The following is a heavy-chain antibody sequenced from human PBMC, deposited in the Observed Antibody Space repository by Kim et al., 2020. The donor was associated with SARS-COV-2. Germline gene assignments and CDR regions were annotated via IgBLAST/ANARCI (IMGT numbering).Heavy chain of an antibody. J-gene: IGHJ4*02. V-gene: IGHV3-7*01. Sequence: GGSLRLSCAASGFTFSSYWMTWVRQGLGKGLEWVCNIKQDGSEKYYMASVKGRITIFRDNAKNFLYLQMNSLRAEDTAVYYCMGGPAGDYRGQGTLFPVS. CDR3: MGGPAGDY. CDR2: IKQDGSEK. CDR1: GFTFSSYW.